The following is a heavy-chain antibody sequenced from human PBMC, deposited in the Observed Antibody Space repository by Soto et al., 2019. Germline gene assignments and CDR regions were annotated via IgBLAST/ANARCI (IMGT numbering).Heavy chain of an antibody. Sequence: GGSLRLSCAASGFTFSSYAMSWVRQAPGKGLEWVSAISGSGGSTYYADSVKGRFTISRDNSKNTLYLQMNSLRAEDTAVYYCAKDGGTGTTTFAYYYYYYYMDVWGKGTTVTVSS. V-gene: IGHV3-23*01. CDR1: GFTFSSYA. J-gene: IGHJ6*03. CDR2: ISGSGGST. D-gene: IGHD1-7*01. CDR3: AKDGGTGTTTFAYYYYYYYMDV.